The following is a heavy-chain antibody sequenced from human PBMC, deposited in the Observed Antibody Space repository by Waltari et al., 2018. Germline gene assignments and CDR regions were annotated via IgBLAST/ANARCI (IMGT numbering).Heavy chain of an antibody. D-gene: IGHD3-3*01. CDR1: GFTFSSSA. Sequence: QVQLVESGGGVVQPGRSLRLSCAASGFTFSSSAMHWIHPSPGKGLEWVAVISYDGSNKYYADSVKGRFTISRDNSKNTLYLQMNSLRAEDTAVYYCARADPTWGYDFWSPEDYWGQGTLVTVSS. V-gene: IGHV3-30-3*01. CDR2: ISYDGSNK. J-gene: IGHJ4*02. CDR3: ARADPTWGYDFWSPEDY.